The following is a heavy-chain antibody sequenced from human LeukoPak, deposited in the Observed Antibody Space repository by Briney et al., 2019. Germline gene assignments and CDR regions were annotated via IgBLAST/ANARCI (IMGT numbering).Heavy chain of an antibody. Sequence: SETLSLTCTVSGGSISSSNWRWIRQPLEEGREWIGHIYYSGSATYNPPLKSRATTSVDTSKNQFSLMLSSVTAADSAVYYCARGETGTTSYFDYWGQGTLVTVSS. J-gene: IGHJ4*02. CDR1: GGSISSSN. CDR3: ARGETGTTSYFDY. CDR2: IYYSGSA. V-gene: IGHV4-59*01. D-gene: IGHD1-1*01.